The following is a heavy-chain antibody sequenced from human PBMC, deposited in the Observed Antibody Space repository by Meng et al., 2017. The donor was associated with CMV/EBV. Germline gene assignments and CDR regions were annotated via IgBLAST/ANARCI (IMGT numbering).Heavy chain of an antibody. CDR2: INPNSGGT. J-gene: IGHJ6*02. V-gene: IGHV1-2*02. CDR1: GYPFPGYY. Sequence: ASVTVSCKASGYPFPGYYMHWVRQAPGQGLEWMGWINPNSGGTNYAQKFQGRVTMTRDTSISTAYMELSRLRSDDTAVYYCARVIAAAGTRTPGYYGMDVWGQGTTVTVSS. CDR3: ARVIAAAGTRTPGYYGMDV. D-gene: IGHD6-13*01.